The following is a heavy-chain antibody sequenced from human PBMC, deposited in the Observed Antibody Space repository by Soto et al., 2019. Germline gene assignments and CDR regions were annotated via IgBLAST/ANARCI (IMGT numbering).Heavy chain of an antibody. Sequence: QVQLQESGPGLVKPSQTLSLTCSVSGGFISSGGYYWSWIRQHPGKGLEWLGYIYYSGTTYYNPSLKSRVTVSLSASKNQFSLTLTSVTAADTAVYYCARTDSSGYYFDYWGQGTLVTVSS. CDR1: GGFISSGGYY. J-gene: IGHJ4*02. CDR3: ARTDSSGYYFDY. D-gene: IGHD3-22*01. CDR2: IYYSGTT. V-gene: IGHV4-31*03.